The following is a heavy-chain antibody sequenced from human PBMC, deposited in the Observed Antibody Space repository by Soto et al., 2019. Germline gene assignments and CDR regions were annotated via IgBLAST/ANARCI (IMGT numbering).Heavy chain of an antibody. Sequence: QVQLQQWGAGLLKPSETLSLTCAVYGGSFSGYYWSWIRQPPRKGLEWIGEINHSGSTNCNPSLKRRVTISVDTSTNQFSLKLSSVTAADTAVYYCAREYGGNSGTFDYWGQGTLVTVSS. CDR2: INHSGST. V-gene: IGHV4-34*01. D-gene: IGHD2-21*02. CDR3: AREYGGNSGTFDY. J-gene: IGHJ4*02. CDR1: GGSFSGYY.